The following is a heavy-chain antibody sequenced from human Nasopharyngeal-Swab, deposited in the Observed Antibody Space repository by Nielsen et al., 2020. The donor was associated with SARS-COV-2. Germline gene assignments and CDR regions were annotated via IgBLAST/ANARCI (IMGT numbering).Heavy chain of an antibody. Sequence: SETLSLTCPVSGGSISSGGYYWSWIRQHPGKGLEWIGYIYYSGSTYYNPSLKSRVTISVDTSKNQFSLKLSSVTAADTAVYYCAREGIAAAGTFDYYYYYMDVWGKGTTVTVSS. CDR3: AREGIAAAGTFDYYYYYMDV. CDR2: IYYSGST. D-gene: IGHD6-13*01. V-gene: IGHV4-31*03. J-gene: IGHJ6*03. CDR1: GGSISSGGYY.